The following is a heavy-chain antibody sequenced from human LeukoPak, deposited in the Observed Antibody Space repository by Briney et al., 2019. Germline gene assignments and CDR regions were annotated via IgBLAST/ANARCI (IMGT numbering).Heavy chain of an antibody. J-gene: IGHJ4*02. V-gene: IGHV3-7*03. CDR1: GFTFSSHW. CDR2: IKKDGSEK. Sequence: GGSLRLSCAASGFTFSSHWMSWVRQAPGKGLEWVANIKKDGSEKYYVDAVKGRFTISRDNAKTSLYLQMNSLRAEDTAVYYCARDLLDYWGQGTLVTVSS. CDR3: ARDLLDY.